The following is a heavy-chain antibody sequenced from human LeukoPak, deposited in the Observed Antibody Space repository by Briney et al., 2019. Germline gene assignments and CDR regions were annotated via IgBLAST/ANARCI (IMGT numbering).Heavy chain of an antibody. D-gene: IGHD6-19*01. V-gene: IGHV4-34*01. CDR3: ARGRRGYSSGLNFGY. CDR2: INHSGST. J-gene: IGHJ4*02. CDR1: GGSFSGYY. Sequence: ASETLSLTCAVYGGSFSGYYWSWIRQPPGKGLEWIGEINHSGSTNYNPSLKSRVTISVDTSKNQFSLKLSSVTAADTAVYYCARGRRGYSSGLNFGYWGQGTLVTVSS.